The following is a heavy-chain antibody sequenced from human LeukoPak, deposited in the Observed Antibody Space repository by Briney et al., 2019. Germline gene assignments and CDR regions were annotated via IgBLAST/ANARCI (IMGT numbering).Heavy chain of an antibody. Sequence: ASVKVSCKASGYTFTSYGISWVRQAPGQGLEWMGWINTNTGNPTHAQGFTGRFVFSLDTSVSTAYLQISSLKAEDTAVYYCARDMRDFWSGQNWFDPWGQGTLVTVSS. CDR3: ARDMRDFWSGQNWFDP. CDR2: INTNTGNP. CDR1: GYTFTSYG. D-gene: IGHD3-3*01. V-gene: IGHV7-4-1*02. J-gene: IGHJ5*02.